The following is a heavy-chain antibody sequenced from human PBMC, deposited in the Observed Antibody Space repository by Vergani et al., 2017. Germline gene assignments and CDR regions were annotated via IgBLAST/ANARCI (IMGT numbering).Heavy chain of an antibody. CDR2: ISYDGNKK. D-gene: IGHD1-1*01. CDR1: GFPFSDYG. Sequence: QVQLEESGGGVVQPGRSLRLSCSAAGFPFSDYGVHWVCQAPGKGLEWVSVISYDGNKKNYADSVKGRFTISRDNSKSTLYLEMNALRAEDTAVYYSARYFLTRVTTLDYYYMDVWGKGTTVTVSS. V-gene: IGHV3-30*03. CDR3: ARYFLTRVTTLDYYYMDV. J-gene: IGHJ6*03.